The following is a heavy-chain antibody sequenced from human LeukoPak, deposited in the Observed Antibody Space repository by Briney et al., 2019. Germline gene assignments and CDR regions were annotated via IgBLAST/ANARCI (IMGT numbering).Heavy chain of an antibody. CDR2: INPSGGST. J-gene: IGHJ6*02. CDR3: ARDKGITIFGAPDV. Sequence: ASVTVSCKASGYTFTRYYIYWVRQAPGQGLEWMGIINPSGGSTNYTQKFQGRVTMTRDTSTSTVYMELSGLRSEDTAVYYCARDKGITIFGAPDVWGQGTTVTVSS. CDR1: GYTFTRYY. D-gene: IGHD3-3*01. V-gene: IGHV1-46*01.